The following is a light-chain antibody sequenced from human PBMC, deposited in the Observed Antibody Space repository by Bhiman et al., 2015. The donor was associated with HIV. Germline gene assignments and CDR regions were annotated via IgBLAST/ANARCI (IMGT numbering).Light chain of an antibody. CDR2: DVN. CDR1: SSDVGGYKY. Sequence: QSALTQPASVSGSPGQSITISCTGTSSDVGGYKYVSWYQQHPGKAPKFMIYDVNDRPSGVSDRFSGSKSGNTASLTISGLQAEDEADYYCSSYTSRTVVFGGGTKLTVL. CDR3: SSYTSRTVV. V-gene: IGLV2-14*03. J-gene: IGLJ2*01.